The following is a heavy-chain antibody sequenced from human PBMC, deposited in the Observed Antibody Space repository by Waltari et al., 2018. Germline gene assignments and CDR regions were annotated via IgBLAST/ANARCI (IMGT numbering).Heavy chain of an antibody. CDR3: ARVDYYDSSGTDDY. CDR2: IYYSGST. Sequence: QLQLQESGPGLVKPSETLSLTCTVSGGSISSSSYYWGWLRQPPGKGLEWIGSIYYSGSTYYNPSLKSRVTISVDTSKNQFSLKLSSVTAADTAVYYCARVDYYDSSGTDDYWGQGTLVTVSS. D-gene: IGHD3-22*01. V-gene: IGHV4-39*07. J-gene: IGHJ4*02. CDR1: GGSISSSSYY.